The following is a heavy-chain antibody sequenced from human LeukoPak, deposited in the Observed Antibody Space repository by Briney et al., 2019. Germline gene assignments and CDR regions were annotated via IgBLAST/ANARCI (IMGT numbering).Heavy chain of an antibody. Sequence: PSETLSLTCTVSGGSLSSSYWSWIRQPPGKGLEWIGYIYYSGSTNYNPSLKSRVTISVDTSKNQFSLKLSSVTAADTAVYYCARRSGVVVVAATPRWFFDLWGRGTLVTVSS. CDR1: GGSLSSSY. J-gene: IGHJ2*01. CDR3: ARRSGVVVVAATPRWFFDL. D-gene: IGHD2-15*01. CDR2: IYYSGST. V-gene: IGHV4-59*08.